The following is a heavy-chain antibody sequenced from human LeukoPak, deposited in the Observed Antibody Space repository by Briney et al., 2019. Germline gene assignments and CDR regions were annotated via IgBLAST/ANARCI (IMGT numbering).Heavy chain of an antibody. J-gene: IGHJ3*02. Sequence: SETLSLTCTVSGDSISSSPYYWAWIRQPPGKGLEWIGAIYYTGNTYYSPSVKSRVTISVDTSKNQFSLKLSSVTAADTAVYYCARQLGGQWLVDALSAFDIWGQGTMVTVS. CDR1: GDSISSSPYY. V-gene: IGHV4-39*01. CDR2: IYYTGNT. D-gene: IGHD6-19*01. CDR3: ARQLGGQWLVDALSAFDI.